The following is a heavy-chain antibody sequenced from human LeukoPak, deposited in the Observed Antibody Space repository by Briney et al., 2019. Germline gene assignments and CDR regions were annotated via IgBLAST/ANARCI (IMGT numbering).Heavy chain of an antibody. D-gene: IGHD4-23*01. Sequence: SETLSLTCTVSGGSISRSSYYWGWLRQPPGMGLEWIGSIYYSGNTYYNPSLKSRVTVSVDTSKNQFSLKLSSVTAADTAVYYCASEVGTLSYWGRGTLVTVSS. V-gene: IGHV4-39*01. CDR1: GGSISRSSYY. J-gene: IGHJ4*02. CDR2: IYYSGNT. CDR3: ASEVGTLSY.